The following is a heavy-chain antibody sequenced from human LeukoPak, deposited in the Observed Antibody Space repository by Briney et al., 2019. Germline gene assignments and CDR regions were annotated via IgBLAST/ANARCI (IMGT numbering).Heavy chain of an antibody. V-gene: IGHV3-23*01. Sequence: PGGSLRLSCTASGFTYSDYSMGWVRQAPGAGLEWVSAISPAGDSTTDADSVKGRFTISRDNSKSTLYLQMNGLTAEDTALYYCERRLVTAIITDFFDSWGQGTLVSVSS. CDR1: GFTYSDYS. CDR2: ISPAGDST. D-gene: IGHD5-18*01. J-gene: IGHJ4*02. CDR3: ERRLVTAIITDFFDS.